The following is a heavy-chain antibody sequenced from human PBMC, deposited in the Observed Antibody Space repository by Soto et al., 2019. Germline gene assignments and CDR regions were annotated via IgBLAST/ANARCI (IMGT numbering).Heavy chain of an antibody. V-gene: IGHV6-1*01. D-gene: IGHD6-13*01. Sequence: SQTLSLTCAISGDSVSSNSAAWNWIRQSPSRGLEWLGRAYYRSKWYNDDAGSVKSRITINTDTSKNQFSLQLNSVTPEYTAAYYCATSSSWYANYYYYGIDVWGQGTTVTVSS. CDR3: ATSSSWYANYYYYGIDV. CDR1: GDSVSSNSAA. J-gene: IGHJ6*02. CDR2: AYYRSKWYN.